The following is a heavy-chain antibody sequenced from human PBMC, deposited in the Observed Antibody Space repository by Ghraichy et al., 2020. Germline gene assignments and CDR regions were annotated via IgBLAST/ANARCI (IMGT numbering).Heavy chain of an antibody. Sequence: GGSLRLSCTASGFTFSSYSMNWVRQAPGKGLEWVSSISSSSSYIYYADSVKGRFTISRDNAKNSLYLQMNSLRAEDTAVYYCARAEWARAFDIWGQGTMVTFSS. D-gene: IGHD3-3*01. V-gene: IGHV3-21*01. CDR3: ARAEWARAFDI. J-gene: IGHJ3*02. CDR2: ISSSSSYI. CDR1: GFTFSSYS.